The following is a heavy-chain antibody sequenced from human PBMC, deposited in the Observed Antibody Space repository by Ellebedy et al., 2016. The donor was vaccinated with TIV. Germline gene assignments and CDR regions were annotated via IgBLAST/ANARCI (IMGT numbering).Heavy chain of an antibody. V-gene: IGHV3-7*01. CDR1: GFSFRSYW. D-gene: IGHD4-17*01. J-gene: IGHJ5*02. CDR3: ARRGSYGDYAVQINNWFDP. Sequence: GGSLRLSCAASGFSFRSYWMSWVRQAPGKGLEWLANIYHGGSQQYYVDSVKGRFTISRDNAKNLLYLQMDSLRAEDTAVYYCARRGSYGDYAVQINNWFDPWGRGTLVTVSS. CDR2: IYHGGSQQ.